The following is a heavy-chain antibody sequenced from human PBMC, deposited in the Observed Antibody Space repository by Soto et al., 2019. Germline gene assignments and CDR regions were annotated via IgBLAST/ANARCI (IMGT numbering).Heavy chain of an antibody. V-gene: IGHV1-69*13. D-gene: IGHD2-15*01. J-gene: IGHJ5*02. Sequence: SVKVSCNASGGTFSSYAISWVRQAPGQGLEWMGGIIPIFGTANYAQKFQGRVTITAAESTSTAYMELRSLRSDDTAVYYCARGFRVAATRWWFDQWGQGTLVTVSS. CDR2: IIPIFGTA. CDR1: GGTFSSYA. CDR3: ARGFRVAATRWWFDQ.